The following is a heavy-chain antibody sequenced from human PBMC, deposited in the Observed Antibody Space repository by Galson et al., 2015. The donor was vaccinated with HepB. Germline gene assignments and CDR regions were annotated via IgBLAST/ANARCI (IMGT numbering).Heavy chain of an antibody. CDR3: AREANFDY. J-gene: IGHJ4*02. CDR1: GFTFSSYA. CDR2: ISYDGSNK. V-gene: IGHV3-30-3*01. Sequence: SLRLSCAASGFTFSSYAMHWVRQAPGKGLEWVAVISYDGSNKYYADSVKGRFTISRDNSKNTLYLQMNSLRAEDTAVYYCAREANFDYWGQGTLVTVSS.